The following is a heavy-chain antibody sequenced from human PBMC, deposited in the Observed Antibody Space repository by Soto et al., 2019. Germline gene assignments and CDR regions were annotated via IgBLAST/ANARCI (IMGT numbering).Heavy chain of an antibody. CDR3: ARELTGYRYGPGEVY. D-gene: IGHD5-18*01. Sequence: SETLSLTCTVSGGSISSGDYYWSWIRQPPGKGLEWIGYIDYSGSTYYNPSLKSRVTISIHTSKNQFSLKLSSMTAADTAVYYCARELTGYRYGPGEVYWGQGTLVAVSS. CDR2: IDYSGST. V-gene: IGHV4-30-4*01. CDR1: GGSISSGDYY. J-gene: IGHJ4*02.